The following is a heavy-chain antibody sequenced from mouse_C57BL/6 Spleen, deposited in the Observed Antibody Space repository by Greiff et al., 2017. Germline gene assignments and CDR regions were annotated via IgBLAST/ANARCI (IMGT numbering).Heavy chain of an antibody. CDR2: INPYNGGT. CDR1: GYTFTDYY. Sequence: EVQLVESGPVLVKPGASVKMSCKASGYTFTDYYMNWVKQSHGKSLEWIGVINPYNGGTSYNQKFKGKATLTVDKSSSTAYMELNSLTSEDSAVYYCARGGMVAYFDYWGQGTTLTVSS. J-gene: IGHJ2*01. V-gene: IGHV1-19*01. D-gene: IGHD2-3*01. CDR3: ARGGMVAYFDY.